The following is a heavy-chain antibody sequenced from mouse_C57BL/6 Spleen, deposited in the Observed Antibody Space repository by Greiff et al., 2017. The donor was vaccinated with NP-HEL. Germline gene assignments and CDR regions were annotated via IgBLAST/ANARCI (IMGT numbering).Heavy chain of an antibody. CDR2: ISDGGSYT. CDR3: ARDEPYAMDY. J-gene: IGHJ4*01. V-gene: IGHV5-4*01. Sequence: DVHLVESGGGLVKPGGSLKLSCAASGFTFSSYAMSWVRQTPEKRLEWVATISDGGSYTYYPDNVKGRFTISRDNAKNNLYLQMSHLKSEDTAMYYCARDEPYAMDYWGQGTSVTVSS. CDR1: GFTFSSYA.